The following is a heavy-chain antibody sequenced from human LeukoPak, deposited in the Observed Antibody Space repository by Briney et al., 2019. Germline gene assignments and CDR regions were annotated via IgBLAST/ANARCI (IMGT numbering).Heavy chain of an antibody. CDR2: INHSGST. D-gene: IGHD1-26*01. CDR1: GGSFSGYY. CDR3: ARLEWELLLNYFDY. J-gene: IGHJ4*02. Sequence: SETLSLTCAVYGGSFSGYYWSRIRQPPGKGLEWIGEINHSGSTNYNPSLKSRVTISVDTSKNQFSLKLSSVTAADTAVYYCARLEWELLLNYFDYWGQGTLVTVSS. V-gene: IGHV4-34*01.